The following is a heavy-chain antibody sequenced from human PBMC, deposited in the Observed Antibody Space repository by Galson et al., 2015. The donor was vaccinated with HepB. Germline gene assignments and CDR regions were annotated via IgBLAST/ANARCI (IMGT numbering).Heavy chain of an antibody. CDR1: GGSVSSDSYY. V-gene: IGHV4-61*01. Sequence: TLSLTCTVSGGSVSSDSYYWSWIRQPPGKGLEWIGDIYYSGSTNYTPSLKSRVTISVDTSKNQFSLKLTTVTAADTAVYYCARAPSYTGWIPTVDYWGQGILVTVSS. CDR3: ARAPSYTGWIPTVDY. CDR2: IYYSGST. D-gene: IGHD6-19*01. J-gene: IGHJ4*02.